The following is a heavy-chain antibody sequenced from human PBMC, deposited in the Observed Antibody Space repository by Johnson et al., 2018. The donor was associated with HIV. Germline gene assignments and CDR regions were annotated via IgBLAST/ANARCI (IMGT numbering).Heavy chain of an antibody. D-gene: IGHD2-8*01. V-gene: IGHV3-30*01. CDR2: ISYDGSKR. Sequence: QVQLVESGGGVVKPGRSLRLSCAASRFTFSSYAMHWVRQAPGKGLEWVAVISYDGSKRYYADSVKGRFTISRDNSKNTLYLQMNSLRAEDTAVYYCARGLNCTNGVCYTWAFDIWGQGTMVTVSS. J-gene: IGHJ3*02. CDR3: ARGLNCTNGVCYTWAFDI. CDR1: RFTFSSYA.